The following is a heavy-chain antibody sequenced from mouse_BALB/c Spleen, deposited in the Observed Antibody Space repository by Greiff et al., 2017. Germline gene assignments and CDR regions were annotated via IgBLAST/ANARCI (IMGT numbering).Heavy chain of an antibody. CDR2: IYPGGGYT. J-gene: IGHJ4*01. D-gene: IGHD2-3*01. CDR1: GYTFTNYW. V-gene: IGHV1-63*02. CDR3: ASGYWDAMDY. Sequence: QVQLKESGAELVRPGTSVKISCKASGYTFTNYWLGWVKQRPGHGLEWIGDIYPGGGYTNYNEKFKGKATLTADTSSSTAYMQLSSLTSEDSAVYFCASGYWDAMDYWGQGTSVTVSS.